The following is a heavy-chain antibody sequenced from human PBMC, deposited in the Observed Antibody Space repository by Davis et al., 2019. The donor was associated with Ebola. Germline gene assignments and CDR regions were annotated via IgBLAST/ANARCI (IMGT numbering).Heavy chain of an antibody. D-gene: IGHD5-18*01. J-gene: IGHJ4*02. CDR3: ARGKLWFNY. V-gene: IGHV4-59*01. CDR1: GGSISSYY. Sequence: MPSETLSLTCSVSGGSISSYYWSWVRQPPEKGLEWFGYIYYSGSTNYNPSLKSRVTISLDTSKNQFSLKLSSVPAADTAVYYCARGKLWFNYWGQGTLVTVSS. CDR2: IYYSGST.